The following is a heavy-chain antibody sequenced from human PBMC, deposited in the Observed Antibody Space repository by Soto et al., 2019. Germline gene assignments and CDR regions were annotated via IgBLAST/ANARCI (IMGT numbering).Heavy chain of an antibody. J-gene: IGHJ5*02. CDR3: ARAFSSSSAVDL. D-gene: IGHD6-6*01. CDR2: IYDSESA. CDR1: GGSISSSGYY. V-gene: IGHV4-31*03. Sequence: SETLSLTCTVSGGSISSSGYYWGWIRHHPGKGLEWIGYIYDSESAYYNPSLKSRVTISMDTSKNQFAMRLSSVTAADTAVYFCARAFSSSSAVDLWGQGTQVTVSS.